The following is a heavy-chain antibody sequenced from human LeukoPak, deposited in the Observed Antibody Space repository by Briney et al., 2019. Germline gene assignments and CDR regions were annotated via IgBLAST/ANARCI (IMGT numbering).Heavy chain of an antibody. CDR3: AQSPGYYFDY. J-gene: IGHJ4*02. Sequence: PSETLSLTCTVSGGSISSSSYYWGWIRQPPGKGLEWIGSIYYSGSTNYNPSLKSRVTISVDKSKNQFSLKLSSVTAADTAVYYCAQSPGYYFDYWGQGTLVTVSS. D-gene: IGHD3-10*01. V-gene: IGHV4-39*07. CDR1: GGSISSSSYY. CDR2: IYYSGST.